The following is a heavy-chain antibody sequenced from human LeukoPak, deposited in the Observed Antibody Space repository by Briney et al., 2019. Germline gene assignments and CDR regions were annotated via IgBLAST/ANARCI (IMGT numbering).Heavy chain of an antibody. Sequence: SETLSLTCAVYGGSFGGYYWSWIREPAGKGVEWIGRIYTSGSTNYNPFLKSRVTISVDTSKNQFSLKLSSVTAADTAVYYCARDVTPVLRYFDWSYFDYWGQGTLVTVSS. V-gene: IGHV4-4*07. CDR2: IYTSGST. J-gene: IGHJ4*02. CDR1: GGSFGGYY. D-gene: IGHD3-9*01. CDR3: ARDVTPVLRYFDWSYFDY.